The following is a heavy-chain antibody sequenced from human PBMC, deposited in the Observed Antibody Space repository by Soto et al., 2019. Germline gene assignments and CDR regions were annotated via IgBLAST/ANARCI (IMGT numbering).Heavy chain of an antibody. CDR3: AKATATGGGAFDI. J-gene: IGHJ3*02. CDR1: GFICSSYD. D-gene: IGHD2-8*02. V-gene: IGHV3-23*01. CDR2: ILVDGRT. Sequence: LRLSCAASGFICSSYDMSWVRQAPGKGLEWVSTILVDGRTFYVDSVKGRFTISRDSSQNMVYLQMNSLTAGDTALYYCAKATATGGGAFDICGQGXTVTV.